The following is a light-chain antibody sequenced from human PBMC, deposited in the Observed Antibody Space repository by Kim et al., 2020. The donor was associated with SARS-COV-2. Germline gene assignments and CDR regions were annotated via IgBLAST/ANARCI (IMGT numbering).Light chain of an antibody. V-gene: IGLV2-8*01. CDR2: EIS. CDR3: SSYAGSNNLV. CDR1: NSDVGGYNY. Sequence: GPSVTISWTATNSDVGGYNYVSWYQQHPGKAPKLMIYEISKRPSGVPDRFSGSKSGDTASLTVSGLQAEDEADYYCSSYAGSNNLVFGGGTQLTVL. J-gene: IGLJ3*02.